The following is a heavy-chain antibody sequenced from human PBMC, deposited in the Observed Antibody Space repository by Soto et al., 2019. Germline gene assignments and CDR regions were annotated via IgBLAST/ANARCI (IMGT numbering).Heavy chain of an antibody. CDR1: GGSLSNYY. CDR2: IYHSGGT. Sequence: QVQLQQWGAGLLKPSETLSLTCAVSGGSLSNYYWSWIRQPPGKGLEWIGEIYHSGGTNYNPSLNSPVTISVDPPKNQFSLKLRSVTAADTAVYYCATSKIYFFKSGGSHHVRLGFWGQGNLVAV. V-gene: IGHV4-34*02. D-gene: IGHD2-15*01. CDR3: ATSKIYFFKSGGSHHVRLGF. J-gene: IGHJ4*02.